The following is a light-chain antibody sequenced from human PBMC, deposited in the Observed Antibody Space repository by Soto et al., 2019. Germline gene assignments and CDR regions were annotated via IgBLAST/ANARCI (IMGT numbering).Light chain of an antibody. CDR1: QTISSNY. V-gene: IGKV3-20*01. CDR2: GAS. J-gene: IGKJ3*01. Sequence: EIVLTQSPGTLSLSAGERATLSCRASQTISSNYLAWYQQKPGKAPRLLIFGASYRATGIPDRFSGSGSGTDFTLTISRLEPEDFAVYYCQQYGRSPPEFTFGPGTKVDIK. CDR3: QQYGRSPPEFT.